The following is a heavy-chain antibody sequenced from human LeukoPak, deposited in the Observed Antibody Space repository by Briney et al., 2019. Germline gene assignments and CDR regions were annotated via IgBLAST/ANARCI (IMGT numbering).Heavy chain of an antibody. CDR2: INHSGST. CDR3: ARPRAARLYYYYYYMDV. D-gene: IGHD6-6*01. Sequence: KPSETLSLTCAVYGGSFSGYYWSWIRQPPGKGLEWIGEINHSGSTNYNPSLKSRVTISVDTSKNQFSLKLSSVTAADTAVYYCARPRAARLYYYYYYMDVWGKGTTVTVSS. CDR1: GGSFSGYY. J-gene: IGHJ6*03. V-gene: IGHV4-34*01.